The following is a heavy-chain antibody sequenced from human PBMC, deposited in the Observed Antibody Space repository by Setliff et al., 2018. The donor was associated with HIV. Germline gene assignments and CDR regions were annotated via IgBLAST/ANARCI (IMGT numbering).Heavy chain of an antibody. J-gene: IGHJ2*01. CDR1: GDSIGDYY. V-gene: IGHV4-4*07. Sequence: SETLSLTCTVSGDSIGDYYWNWIRQPAGKGLEWIGRVYASASSNYNPSLKSRVTMSVDTSQNQFSLKLRSVNAADTAVYYCARDWVTRSNYYASGSPWYFYFWGRGILVTVSS. CDR2: VYASASS. D-gene: IGHD3-10*01. CDR3: ARDWVTRSNYYASGSPWYFYF.